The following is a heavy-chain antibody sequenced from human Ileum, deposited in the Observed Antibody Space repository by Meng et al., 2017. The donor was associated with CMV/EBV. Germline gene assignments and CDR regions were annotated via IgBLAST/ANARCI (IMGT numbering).Heavy chain of an antibody. Sequence: GESLKISCAASGFTFSNYGVHWVRQAPGKGLEWVAFVPYDGRNKYYAASVKGRFTISRDNPKNTLYLQMNSLRAEDTAVYYCASGSDSRWELYYWGQGTLVTVSS. CDR2: VPYDGRNK. CDR3: ASGSDSRWELYY. J-gene: IGHJ4*02. D-gene: IGHD1-26*01. CDR1: GFTFSNYG. V-gene: IGHV3-30*02.